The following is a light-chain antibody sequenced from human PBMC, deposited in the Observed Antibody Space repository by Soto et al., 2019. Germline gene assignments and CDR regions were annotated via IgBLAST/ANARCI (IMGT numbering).Light chain of an antibody. V-gene: IGLV1-40*01. J-gene: IGLJ3*02. CDR1: SSDIGAGYD. CDR3: QSYDSSLSAL. Sequence: QSVLTQPPSVSGAPGQRVTISCTGSSSDIGAGYDVHWYQHLPGTAPKLLIYGNTNRPSGVPDRFSGSKSGTSASLAITGLQAEDEADYYCQSYDSSLSALFGGRTKVTVL. CDR2: GNT.